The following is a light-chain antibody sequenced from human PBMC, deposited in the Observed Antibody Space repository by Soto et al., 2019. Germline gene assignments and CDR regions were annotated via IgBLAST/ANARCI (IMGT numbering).Light chain of an antibody. CDR1: SSDVGAFNY. V-gene: IGLV2-14*03. J-gene: IGLJ1*01. CDR3: NSYTSNNTYV. Sequence: QSALTQPASVSGSPGQAITISCSGTSSDVGAFNYVSWYQQHPGKAPKLMIYDVSNRPSGVSNRFSGSKSGNTASLTISGLRAEDEADYYCNSYTSNNTYVFGTGTKGTGL. CDR2: DVS.